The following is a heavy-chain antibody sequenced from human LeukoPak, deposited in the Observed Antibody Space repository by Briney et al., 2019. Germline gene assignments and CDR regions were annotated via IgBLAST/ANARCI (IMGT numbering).Heavy chain of an antibody. V-gene: IGHV3-30-3*01. CDR1: GFTFSSYA. CDR3: AKEAAGGDILTGYGHFDY. Sequence: GGSLRLSCAASGFTFSSYAMHWVRQAPGKGLEWVAVISYDGSNKYYADSVKGRFTIPRDNSKNTLYLQMNSLRAEDTAVYYCAKEAAGGDILTGYGHFDYWGQGTLVTVSS. J-gene: IGHJ4*02. CDR2: ISYDGSNK. D-gene: IGHD3-9*01.